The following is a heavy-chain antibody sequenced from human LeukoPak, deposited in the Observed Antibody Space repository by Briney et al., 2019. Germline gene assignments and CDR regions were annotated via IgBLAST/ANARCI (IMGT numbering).Heavy chain of an antibody. CDR3: GSSPRVLATGDY. CDR2: ISPSGGST. V-gene: IGHV1-46*01. D-gene: IGHD3-10*01. J-gene: IGHJ4*02. CDR1: GFTFTSYY. Sequence: ASVKVSCKTSGFTFTSYYMHWVRQAPGQGLEWVGRISPSGGSTSYAQKFQGRVTMTRDTSTSTVYMELSSLRSEDTAVYYCGSSPRVLATGDYWGQGTLVTVSS.